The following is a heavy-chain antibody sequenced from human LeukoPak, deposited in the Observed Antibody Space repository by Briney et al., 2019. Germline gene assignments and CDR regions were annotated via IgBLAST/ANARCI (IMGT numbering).Heavy chain of an antibody. J-gene: IGHJ4*02. Sequence: PGGSLRLSCAASGFTFSSYAMHWVRQAPGKGLEWVAVISYDGSNKYYADSVKGRFTISRDNSKNTLYLQMNSLRAEDTAVYYCARNYIPYYYDSSAYYGAFDYWGQGTLVTVSS. D-gene: IGHD3-22*01. CDR2: ISYDGSNK. V-gene: IGHV3-30-3*01. CDR3: ARNYIPYYYDSSAYYGAFDY. CDR1: GFTFSSYA.